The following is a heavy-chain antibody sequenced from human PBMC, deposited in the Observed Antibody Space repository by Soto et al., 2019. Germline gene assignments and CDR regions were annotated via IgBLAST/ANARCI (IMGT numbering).Heavy chain of an antibody. V-gene: IGHV1-3*01. Sequence: QVQLVQSGAEVKKPGASVKVSCKASGYTFTNYAMHWVRQAPGQRLEWMGWINAGNGNTKYSQKFQGRVTMTRDTSAGTAYMDLSSLRSEDTAVYYCARGPGGPDGPGDYWGQGTLVTVSS. CDR2: INAGNGNT. J-gene: IGHJ4*02. CDR3: ARGPGGPDGPGDY. CDR1: GYTFTNYA. D-gene: IGHD2-15*01.